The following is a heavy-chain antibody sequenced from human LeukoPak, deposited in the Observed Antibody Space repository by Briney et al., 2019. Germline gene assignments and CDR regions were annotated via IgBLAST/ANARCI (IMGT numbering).Heavy chain of an antibody. D-gene: IGHD3-3*01. CDR3: AKSSLRFLEWLSFDY. V-gene: IGHV3-23*01. J-gene: IGHJ4*02. CDR2: ISGSGGST. CDR1: GFTFSSYA. Sequence: PGGSLRLSCAASGFTFSSYAMSWVCQAPGKGLEWVSAISGSGGSTYYADSVKGRFTISRDNSKNTLYLQMNSLRAEDTAVYYCAKSSLRFLEWLSFDYWGQGTLVTVSS.